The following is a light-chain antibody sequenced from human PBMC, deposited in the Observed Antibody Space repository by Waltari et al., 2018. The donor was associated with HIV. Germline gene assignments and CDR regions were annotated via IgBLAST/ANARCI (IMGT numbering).Light chain of an antibody. CDR1: QNISSY. CDR2: AAS. Sequence: DIQMTQSPSSLSASGGDRVSITCRTSQNISSYLNWYQQKPGKAPKLLIYAASGLQGGVPSRFSASGSGTEFTLTIDRLQPEDFATYFCQQTYRTPNIFGQGTKLDIK. J-gene: IGKJ2*01. V-gene: IGKV1-39*01. CDR3: QQTYRTPNI.